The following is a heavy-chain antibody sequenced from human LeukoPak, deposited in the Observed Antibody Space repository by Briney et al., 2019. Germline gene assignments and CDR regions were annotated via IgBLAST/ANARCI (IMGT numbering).Heavy chain of an antibody. CDR3: AREGRTTPDYYFDY. D-gene: IGHD1-1*01. V-gene: IGHV3-11*01. J-gene: IGHJ4*02. Sequence: GGSLRLSCAASGFTFSDYYMSWIRQAPGKGLEWVSYISSSGSTIYYADSVKGRFTISRDNAKNPLYLQMNSLRAEDTAVYYCAREGRTTPDYYFDYWGQGTLVTVSS. CDR1: GFTFSDYY. CDR2: ISSSGSTI.